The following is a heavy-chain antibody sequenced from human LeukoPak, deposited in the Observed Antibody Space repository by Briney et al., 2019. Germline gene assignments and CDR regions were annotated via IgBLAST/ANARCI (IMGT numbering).Heavy chain of an antibody. CDR1: GFTSDDYG. D-gene: IGHD2-2*01. Sequence: PGGSLRLSCAASGFTSDDYGMSWVRQAPGKRLEWVSGIHWNGGSTGYADSVKGRFTISRDNAKNSLYLQMNSLRAEDTALYYCARDRSAAMFALDIWGQGTMVTVSS. J-gene: IGHJ3*02. CDR2: IHWNGGST. CDR3: ARDRSAAMFALDI. V-gene: IGHV3-20*04.